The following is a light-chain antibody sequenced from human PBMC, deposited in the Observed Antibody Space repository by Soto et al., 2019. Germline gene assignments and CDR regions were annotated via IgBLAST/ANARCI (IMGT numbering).Light chain of an antibody. CDR1: QTIDRH. CDR3: QQSYSTPRT. J-gene: IGKJ1*01. V-gene: IGKV1-39*01. CDR2: GAS. Sequence: DIQMTQSPSSLSASVGDRVTITCRASQTIDRHLNWYQQKPGKAPNLLIYGASSLHGGVSSRFSGSGSGTDFTLTISCLQPEDFATYYCQQSYSTPRTFGQGTKVEIK.